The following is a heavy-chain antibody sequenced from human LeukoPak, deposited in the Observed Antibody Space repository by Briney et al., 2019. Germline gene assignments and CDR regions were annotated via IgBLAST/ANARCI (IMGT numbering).Heavy chain of an antibody. CDR2: IIGGHYAT. CDR3: TKDPNGDYTGAFDP. J-gene: IGHJ5*02. D-gene: IGHD4-17*01. V-gene: IGHV3-23*01. Sequence: GSLRLSCAASGFSFSSFAMIWVRQAPGKGLEWVSSIIGGHYATYNTDSVKGRFTISRDNAKNTLYLQMNSLRADDTAIYYCTKDPNGDYTGAFDPGGQGTLVTVSS. CDR1: GFSFSSFA.